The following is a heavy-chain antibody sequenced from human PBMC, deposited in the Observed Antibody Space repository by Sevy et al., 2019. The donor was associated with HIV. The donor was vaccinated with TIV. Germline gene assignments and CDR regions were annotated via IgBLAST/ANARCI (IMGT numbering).Heavy chain of an antibody. Sequence: GGSLRLSCAASGFTFNTHAMNWVRQAPGKGLEWVSTISGPGYSTYYAESVKGRFTISRDNSKNTLHLQMNSLRAEDTAVYYCAKDPSGIAARPFDYWGQGTLVTVSS. J-gene: IGHJ4*02. V-gene: IGHV3-23*01. CDR2: ISGPGYST. CDR1: GFTFNTHA. CDR3: AKDPSGIAARPFDY. D-gene: IGHD6-6*01.